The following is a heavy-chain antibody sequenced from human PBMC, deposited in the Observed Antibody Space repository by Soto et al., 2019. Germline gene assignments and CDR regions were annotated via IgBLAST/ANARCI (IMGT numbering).Heavy chain of an antibody. CDR1: GCTFSSYA. D-gene: IGHD3-3*01. J-gene: IGHJ6*02. V-gene: IGHV1-69*01. CDR2: IIPIFGTA. CDR3: ARDFRRTTFFEVVQPNSYYYGIDV. Sequence: PWPQVKVSCKASGCTFSSYAISWVRQAPGQGLEWIRGIIPIFGTANYAQKFQGRVTLTADESTSTAYMELSSLRSEDTAVYYCARDFRRTTFFEVVQPNSYYYGIDVWGQGTTITVSS.